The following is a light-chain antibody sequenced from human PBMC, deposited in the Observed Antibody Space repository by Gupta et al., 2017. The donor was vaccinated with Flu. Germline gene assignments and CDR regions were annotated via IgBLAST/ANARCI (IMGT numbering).Light chain of an antibody. V-gene: IGKV3-11*01. CDR2: DAS. Sequence: EIVLTQSPATLSSSPGERATLSCRASQSVSSYLAWYQQKPGQAPRLLIYDASNRATGIPARSSGSGSGTDFTLTISSLEPEDFAVYYCQQRSNWPLTFGGGTKVEIK. J-gene: IGKJ4*01. CDR1: QSVSSY. CDR3: QQRSNWPLT.